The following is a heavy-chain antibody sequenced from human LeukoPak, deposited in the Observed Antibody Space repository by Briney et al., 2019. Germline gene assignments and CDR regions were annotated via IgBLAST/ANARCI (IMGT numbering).Heavy chain of an antibody. CDR2: IRVRDGST. CDR3: ARDRDGSTWQLLNFLDV. J-gene: IGHJ6*04. D-gene: IGHD6-19*01. V-gene: IGHV3-23*01. CDR1: GFTFSNYA. Sequence: GRSLRLSCAASGFTFSNYAMSWVRQAPGKGLEWVSVIRVRDGSTNYADSVKGRFTISTDISKNTVFLQMSSLRGDDTAVYYCARDRDGSTWQLLNFLDVWGKGTTVTVSS.